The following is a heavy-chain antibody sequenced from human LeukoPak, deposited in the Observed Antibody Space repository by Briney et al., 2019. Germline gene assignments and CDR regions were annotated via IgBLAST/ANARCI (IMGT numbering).Heavy chain of an antibody. D-gene: IGHD3-10*01. Sequence: GGSLRLSCAASGFTFGSFWMSWVRQAPGKGLEWVANINQDGSEKYYLESVKVRLTISRDNAKNSLYLQMSSLSAADTAVYFCTRDGSGTMNYWGQGTLLTVSS. J-gene: IGHJ4*02. V-gene: IGHV3-7*04. CDR3: TRDGSGTMNY. CDR1: GFTFGSFW. CDR2: INQDGSEK.